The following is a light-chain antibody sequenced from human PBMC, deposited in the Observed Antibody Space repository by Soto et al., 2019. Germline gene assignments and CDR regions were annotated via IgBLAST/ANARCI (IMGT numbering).Light chain of an antibody. CDR1: QSVRNN. Sequence: EIVMTQSLATLSVSPGERATLSCRASQSVRNNFAWYQQKPGQAPRLLIYGASTRASGVPARFSGSGFGTEFTLTISRQQSEDVAVYYCQQYNDWPFTFGGGTKVDI. CDR2: GAS. CDR3: QQYNDWPFT. J-gene: IGKJ4*01. V-gene: IGKV3D-15*01.